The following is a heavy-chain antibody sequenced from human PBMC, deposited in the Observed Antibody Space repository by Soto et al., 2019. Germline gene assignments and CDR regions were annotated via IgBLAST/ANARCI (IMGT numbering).Heavy chain of an antibody. CDR2: IYPGDSDT. Sequence: PGESLKISCKGSVYSFTSYWIGWVRQMPGKSLEWMGIIYPGDSDTRYSPSFQGQVTISADKSISTAYLQWSSLKASDTAMYYCARHPIVVVPAAIWAAFDIWGQGTMVTVSS. D-gene: IGHD2-2*02. CDR3: ARHPIVVVPAAIWAAFDI. CDR1: VYSFTSYW. J-gene: IGHJ3*02. V-gene: IGHV5-51*01.